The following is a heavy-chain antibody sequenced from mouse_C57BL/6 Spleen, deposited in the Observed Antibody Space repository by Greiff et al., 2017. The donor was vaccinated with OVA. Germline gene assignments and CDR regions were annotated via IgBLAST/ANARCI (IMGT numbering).Heavy chain of an antibody. CDR1: GYTFTSYW. CDR2: INPSSGYT. D-gene: IGHD1-1*01. CDR3: AIPYYGKDYAMDY. J-gene: IGHJ4*01. V-gene: IGHV1-7*01. Sequence: QVQLQQSGAELAKPGASVKLSCKASGYTFTSYWMHWVKQRPGQGLEWIGYINPSSGYTKYNQKFKDKATLTADKSSSTAYMQLSSLTYEDSAVYYCAIPYYGKDYAMDYWGQGTSVTVSS.